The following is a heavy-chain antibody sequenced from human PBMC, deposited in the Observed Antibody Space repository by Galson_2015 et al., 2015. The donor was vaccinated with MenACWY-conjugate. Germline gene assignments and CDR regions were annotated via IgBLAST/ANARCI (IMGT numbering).Heavy chain of an antibody. CDR3: ARVRDGHNWGAFDY. Sequence: SLRLSCAASGFTFSSYWVHWVRQAPGKGLVWVSQINSDGSSTSYADSVKGRFTISRGNAKNTLYLQMNSLRAEDTAVYYCARVRDGHNWGAFDYWGQGTRVTVPS. D-gene: IGHD5-24*01. CDR1: GFTFSSYW. V-gene: IGHV3-74*01. J-gene: IGHJ4*02. CDR2: INSDGSST.